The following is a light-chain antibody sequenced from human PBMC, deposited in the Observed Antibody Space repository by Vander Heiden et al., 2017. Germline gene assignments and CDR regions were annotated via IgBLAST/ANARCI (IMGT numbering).Light chain of an antibody. CDR2: EVS. CDR1: SSDVGSYNL. CDR3: CSYAGSSTFVV. J-gene: IGLJ2*01. Sequence: HSALPQPPSVSRSPGQSITISCTGTSSDVGSYNLVSWYQQHPGKAPKLMIYEVSKRPSGVSNRFSGSKSGNTASLTISGLQAEDEADYYCCSYAGSSTFVVFGGGTKLTVL. V-gene: IGLV2-23*02.